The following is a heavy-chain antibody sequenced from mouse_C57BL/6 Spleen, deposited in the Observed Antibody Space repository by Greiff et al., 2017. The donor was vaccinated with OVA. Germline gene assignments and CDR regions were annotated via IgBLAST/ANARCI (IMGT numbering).Heavy chain of an antibody. CDR1: GYAFSSSW. CDR2: IYPGDGDT. Sequence: VQLQQSGPELVKPGASVKISCKASGYAFSSSWMNWVKQRPGKGLEWIGRIYPGDGDTNYNGKFKGKATLTADKSSSTAYMQLSSLTSEDSAVYFCAREGAYYYGSSFWYFDVWGTGTTVTISS. CDR3: AREGAYYYGSSFWYFDV. V-gene: IGHV1-82*01. D-gene: IGHD1-1*01. J-gene: IGHJ1*03.